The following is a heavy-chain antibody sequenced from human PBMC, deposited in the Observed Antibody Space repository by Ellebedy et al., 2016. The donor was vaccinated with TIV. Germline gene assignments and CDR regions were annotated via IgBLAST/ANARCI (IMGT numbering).Heavy chain of an antibody. V-gene: IGHV3-7*01. D-gene: IGHD2-2*01. CDR2: IKQDGSEK. CDR3: ARDKLTSFDY. J-gene: IGHJ4*02. Sequence: GESLKISXAASGFTFSSYWMSWVRQAPGKGLEWVANIKQDGSEKYYVDSVKGRFTISRDNAKNSLYLQMNSLRAEDTAVYYCARDKLTSFDYWGQGTLVTVSS. CDR1: GFTFSSYW.